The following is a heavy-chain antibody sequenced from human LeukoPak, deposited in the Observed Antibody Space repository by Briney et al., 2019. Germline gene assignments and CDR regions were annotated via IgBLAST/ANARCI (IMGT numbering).Heavy chain of an antibody. CDR3: ATLQWLPRSDYYYYYGMDV. J-gene: IGHJ6*02. V-gene: IGHV4-39*01. Sequence: SETLSLTCTVSGGSISSSSYYWGWIRQPPGKGLEWIRSMYYSGSTYYNPSLKSRVTISVDTSKNQFSLKLSSVTAADTAVYYCATLQWLPRSDYYYYYGMDVWGQGTTVTVSS. CDR1: GGSISSSSYY. D-gene: IGHD6-19*01. CDR2: MYYSGST.